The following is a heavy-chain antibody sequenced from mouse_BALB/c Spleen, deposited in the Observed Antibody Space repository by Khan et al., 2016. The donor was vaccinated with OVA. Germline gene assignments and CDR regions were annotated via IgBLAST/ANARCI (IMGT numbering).Heavy chain of an antibody. V-gene: IGHV3-8*02. D-gene: IGHD2-14*01. CDR3: ARSTYRYSFAY. J-gene: IGHJ3*01. Sequence: EVELVESGPSLVKPSQTLSLTCSVTGDSITSGYWSWIRKFPGNKLEYMGYMIYTGYTDYNPSLKSRIAITRHTSKNQYYLQLNSVTAEDTATYYCARSTYRYSFAYWGQGTLVTVSA. CDR1: GDSITSGY. CDR2: MIYTGYT.